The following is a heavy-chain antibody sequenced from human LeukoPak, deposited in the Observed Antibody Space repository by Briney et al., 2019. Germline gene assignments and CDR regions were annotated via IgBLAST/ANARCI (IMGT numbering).Heavy chain of an antibody. J-gene: IGHJ4*02. CDR2: INHSGST. Sequence: SETLSLTCAVYGGSFSGYYWSRTRQPPGKGLEWIGEINHSGSTNYNPSLKSRVTISVDTSKNQFSLKLSSVTAADTAVYYCARGRDFWSGYYGYWGQGTLVTVSS. CDR3: ARGRDFWSGYYGY. D-gene: IGHD3-3*01. V-gene: IGHV4-34*01. CDR1: GGSFSGYY.